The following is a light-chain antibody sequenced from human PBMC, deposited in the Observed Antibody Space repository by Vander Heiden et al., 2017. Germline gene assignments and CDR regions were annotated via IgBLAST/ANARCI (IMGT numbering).Light chain of an antibody. V-gene: IGLV1-44*01. J-gene: IGLJ3*02. Sequence: QSVLTQPPSASGTPGQRVTISCSGSSSNIGSRTVNWYQHLPGTAPKLLIYSNNQRPLGVPDRISASKSGTSASLAVSGLQSEDEADYYCSAWDNSLNAWVFGGGTKLTVL. CDR1: SSNIGSRT. CDR3: SAWDNSLNAWV. CDR2: SNN.